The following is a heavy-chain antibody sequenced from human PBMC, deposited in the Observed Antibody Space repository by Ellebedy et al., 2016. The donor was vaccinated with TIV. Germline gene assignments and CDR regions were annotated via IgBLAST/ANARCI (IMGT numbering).Heavy chain of an antibody. J-gene: IGHJ6*02. V-gene: IGHV3-23*01. CDR3: AKDLGSGYCSGGSCKDYYGMDV. CDR2: ISGGGGST. Sequence: GESLKISXAASGFTFSSYAMSWVRQAPGKGLEWVSAISGGGGSTYYADSVKGRFTISRDNSKNTLYLQMHSLRAEDTAIYYCAKDLGSGYCSGGSCKDYYGMDVWGQGTTVTVSS. D-gene: IGHD2-15*01. CDR1: GFTFSSYA.